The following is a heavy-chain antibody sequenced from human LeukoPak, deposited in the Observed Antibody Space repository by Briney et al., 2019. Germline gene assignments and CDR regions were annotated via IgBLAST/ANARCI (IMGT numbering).Heavy chain of an antibody. V-gene: IGHV3-23*01. D-gene: IGHD1/OR15-1a*01. Sequence: GGSLRLSCAASGFTFSSYAMSWVRQAPGKGLEWVSAISGSGGSTYYADSEKGRFTISRDNSKNTLYLQMNSLRAEDTAVYYCAKGTRDWNTVDYWGQGTLVTVSS. CDR1: GFTFSSYA. J-gene: IGHJ4*02. CDR2: ISGSGGST. CDR3: AKGTRDWNTVDY.